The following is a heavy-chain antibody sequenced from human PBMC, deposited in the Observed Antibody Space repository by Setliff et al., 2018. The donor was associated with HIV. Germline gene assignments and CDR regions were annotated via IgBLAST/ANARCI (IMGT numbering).Heavy chain of an antibody. CDR3: AAGKLSAAAFDY. CDR1: GDSISAYY. D-gene: IGHD6-13*01. CDR2: IYKNGNT. J-gene: IGHJ4*02. V-gene: IGHV4-4*09. Sequence: SETLSLTCSVSGDSISAYYWTWIRQSPGKGLEWIGWIYKNGNTNYNPSLTSRLTISVDTSKNQFSLKLSSVTAADTAVYYCAAGKLSAAAFDYWGQGSLVTVPQ.